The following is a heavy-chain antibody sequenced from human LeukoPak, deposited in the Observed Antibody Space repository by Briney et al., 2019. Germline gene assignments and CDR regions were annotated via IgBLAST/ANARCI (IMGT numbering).Heavy chain of an antibody. D-gene: IGHD5-12*01. CDR1: GDSISTNVW. Sequence: SESLSLTCSVSGDSISTNVWWSGIRQPPGKGGGWIGSIYYSGSTYYNPSLKSRVTISVDTSKDQFSLKLSSVTAADTAVYYCARLSGYDSFVDYWGQGTLVTVSS. V-gene: IGHV4-39*01. J-gene: IGHJ4*02. CDR3: ARLSGYDSFVDY. CDR2: IYYSGST.